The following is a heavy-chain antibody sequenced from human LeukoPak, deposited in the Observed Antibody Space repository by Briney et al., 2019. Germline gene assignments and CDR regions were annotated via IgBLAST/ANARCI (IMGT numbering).Heavy chain of an antibody. D-gene: IGHD4-23*01. CDR2: ISAYNGNT. V-gene: IGHV1-18*01. CDR1: GYTFTSYG. Sequence: ASVKVSCKASGYTFTSYGISWVRQAPGQGLEWMGWISAYNGNTNYTQKLQGRVTMTTDTSTSTAYMELRSLRSDDTAVYYCARRDTSVGAFDIWGQGTMVTVSS. CDR3: ARRDTSVGAFDI. J-gene: IGHJ3*02.